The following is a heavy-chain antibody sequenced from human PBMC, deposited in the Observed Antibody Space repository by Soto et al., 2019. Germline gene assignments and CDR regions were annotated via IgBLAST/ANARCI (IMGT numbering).Heavy chain of an antibody. CDR3: ARANGDSSIYYYGMDV. CDR2: IYYSGST. CDR1: GGSISSGNYY. V-gene: IGHV4-31*03. Sequence: PSETLSLTCTVSGGSISSGNYYWTWIRQHPGKGLEWIGYIYYSGSTYYNPSLKSRVTISVDTSKNQFSLKLSSVTAADTAVYYCARANGDSSIYYYGMDVWGQGTTVTVSS. J-gene: IGHJ6*02. D-gene: IGHD4-17*01.